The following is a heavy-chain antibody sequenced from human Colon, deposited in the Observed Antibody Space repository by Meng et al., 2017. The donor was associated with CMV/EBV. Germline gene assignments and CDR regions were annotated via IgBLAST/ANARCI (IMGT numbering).Heavy chain of an antibody. Sequence: QEQLESAPGVVKTSGSSVNVCSKSAKATFTSDSNSRVLRYPGRRCEWWGGIISISGTTDYAQKFQSRVTISADESTSTAYMKLSYLRSEDTAIYYCARVICGGDCYLDYWGRGTLVTVSS. CDR2: IISISGTT. D-gene: IGHD2-21*02. CDR3: ARVICGGDCYLDY. CDR1: KATFTSDS. V-gene: IGHV1-69*01. J-gene: IGHJ4*02.